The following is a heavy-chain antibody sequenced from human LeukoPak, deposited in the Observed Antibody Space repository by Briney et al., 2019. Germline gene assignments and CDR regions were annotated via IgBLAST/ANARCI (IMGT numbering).Heavy chain of an antibody. V-gene: IGHV4-39*01. J-gene: IGHJ4*02. CDR3: ATRYCPYSGCNFFPHY. CDR2: IHYSGNT. D-gene: IGHD5-12*01. CDR1: GGSISSSGYF. Sequence: SETLSLTCTVSGGSISSSGYFWGWISQPPGKGLERIGNIHYSGNTYYNPSLKSRVTISVDTSKNQFSLKLTSVTAADTAVYYCATRYCPYSGCNFFPHYWGQGTLVTVSS.